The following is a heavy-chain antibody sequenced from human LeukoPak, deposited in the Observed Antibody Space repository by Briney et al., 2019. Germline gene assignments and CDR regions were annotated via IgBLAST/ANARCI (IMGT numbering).Heavy chain of an antibody. CDR3: AKAASSSWPSYYYGMDV. Sequence: PGGSLRLSCAASGFTFGSYAMSWVRQAPGKGLEWVSAISGSGGSTYYADSVKGRFTISRDNSKNTLYLQMSSLRVDDTAVYYCAKAASSSWPSYYYGMDVWGQGTTVTVSS. CDR1: GFTFGSYA. D-gene: IGHD6-13*01. CDR2: ISGSGGST. J-gene: IGHJ6*02. V-gene: IGHV3-23*01.